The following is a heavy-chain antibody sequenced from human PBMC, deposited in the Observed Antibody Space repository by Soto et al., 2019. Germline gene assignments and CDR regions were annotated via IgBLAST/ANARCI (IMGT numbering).Heavy chain of an antibody. V-gene: IGHV4-30-4*01. Sequence: PSETLSLTCSVSGGSISSIDYFWSWIRQPPGKGLEWIGFIYHTGTTYYNPSLRSLVTISIDTSKSQFSMKLNSVTAADTAVYFCARVMAAMQSWFDPWGQGTLVTVSS. CDR2: IYHTGTT. J-gene: IGHJ5*02. CDR3: ARVMAAMQSWFDP. D-gene: IGHD2-2*01. CDR1: GGSISSIDYF.